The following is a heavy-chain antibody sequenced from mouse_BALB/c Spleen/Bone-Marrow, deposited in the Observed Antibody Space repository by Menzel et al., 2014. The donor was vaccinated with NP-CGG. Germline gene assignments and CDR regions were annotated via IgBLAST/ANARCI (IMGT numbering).Heavy chain of an antibody. CDR1: GYVFTDYW. Sequence: QVQLQQSGAELVRPGSSVKISCKASGYVFTDYWMNWLRQRPGQGLEWIGQIFPVNADTNYKANFKDKVTLTADKSSTTANMQLNSLTSEDSAVYFCARFATGSFAYWGQGTLVTVSA. CDR2: IFPVNADT. V-gene: IGHV1-80*01. J-gene: IGHJ3*01. CDR3: ARFATGSFAY. D-gene: IGHD1-1*01.